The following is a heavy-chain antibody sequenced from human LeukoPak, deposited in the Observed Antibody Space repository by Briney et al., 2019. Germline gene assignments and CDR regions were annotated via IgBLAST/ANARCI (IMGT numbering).Heavy chain of an antibody. D-gene: IGHD1-26*01. J-gene: IGHJ4*02. CDR3: ARLEGGSYFYSYFDN. V-gene: IGHV3-48*01. CDR1: GFTFNTYT. Sequence: GGSLRLSCAASGFTFNTYTMNWVRQAPGKGLEWVSYISGSSSTIYYADSVQGRFTISRDNAKNSLYLQMNSLRGEDTAVYYCARLEGGSYFYSYFDNWGQGTLVTVSS. CDR2: ISGSSSTI.